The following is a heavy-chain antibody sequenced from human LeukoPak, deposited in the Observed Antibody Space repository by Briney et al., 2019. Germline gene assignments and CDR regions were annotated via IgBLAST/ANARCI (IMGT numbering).Heavy chain of an antibody. CDR3: ARDMKGDGSSGPIEY. CDR1: GYTFTDYY. J-gene: IGHJ4*02. CDR2: INPNSGGT. V-gene: IGHV1-2*02. Sequence: ASVTVSCKASGYTFTDYYMHWVRQAPGQGLEWMGWINPNSGGTSYAQKSQGRVTMTRDTSISTSYMELSRLIYDDTAIYYCARDMKGDGSSGPIEYWGQGTLLIVSS. D-gene: IGHD3-22*01.